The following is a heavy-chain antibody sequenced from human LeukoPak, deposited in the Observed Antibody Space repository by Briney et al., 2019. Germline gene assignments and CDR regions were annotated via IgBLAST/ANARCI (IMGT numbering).Heavy chain of an antibody. CDR3: ARRVWFGEAYFDY. D-gene: IGHD3-10*01. Sequence: SETLSLTCTVSGGSISSSSYSWGWIRQPPGKGLEWIGSIYYSGSTYYNPSLKSRVTISVDTSKNQFSLKLSSVTAADTAVYYCARRVWFGEAYFDYWGQGTLVTVSS. CDR1: GGSISSSSYS. CDR2: IYYSGST. J-gene: IGHJ4*02. V-gene: IGHV4-39*01.